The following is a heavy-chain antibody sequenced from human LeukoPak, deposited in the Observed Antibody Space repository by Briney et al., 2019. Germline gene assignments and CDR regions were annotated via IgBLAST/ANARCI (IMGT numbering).Heavy chain of an antibody. Sequence: PGGSLRLSCAASGFTFSSYSMNWVRQAPGKGLEWVSYISGSSSTIYYADSVKGRFTISRDNGKNSIYLQMNSLRDEDTAVYYCARGRGMAAAGYYFDYWGQGTLVTVSS. CDR3: ARGRGMAAAGYYFDY. CDR2: ISGSSSTI. CDR1: GFTFSSYS. D-gene: IGHD6-13*01. V-gene: IGHV3-48*02. J-gene: IGHJ4*02.